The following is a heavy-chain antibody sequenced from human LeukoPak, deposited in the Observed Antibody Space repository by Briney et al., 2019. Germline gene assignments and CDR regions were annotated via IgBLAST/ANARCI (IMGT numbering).Heavy chain of an antibody. V-gene: IGHV4-4*07. CDR3: ARHLWGAVDYFDY. D-gene: IGHD6-19*01. CDR1: GGSISNYY. Sequence: PSETLSLTCTVAGGSISNYYWSWIRQPAGKGLEWIGRIHGSGSSKYNPSLESRVTMSVDTSKNQFALRLRSVTAADTAVYYCARHLWGAVDYFDYWGQGTLVTVSS. CDR2: IHGSGSS. J-gene: IGHJ4*02.